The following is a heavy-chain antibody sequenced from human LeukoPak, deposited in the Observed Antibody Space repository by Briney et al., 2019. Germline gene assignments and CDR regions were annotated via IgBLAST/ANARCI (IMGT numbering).Heavy chain of an antibody. CDR1: GGTFSSYA. V-gene: IGHV1-69*01. CDR3: ARKGVVAASYFDY. D-gene: IGHD2-15*01. Sequence: LVKVSCKASGGTFSSYAISWVRQAPGQGLEWMGGIIPIFGTANYAQKFQGRVTITADESTSTAYMELSSLRSEDTAVYYCARKGVVAASYFDYWGQGTLVTVSS. CDR2: IIPIFGTA. J-gene: IGHJ4*02.